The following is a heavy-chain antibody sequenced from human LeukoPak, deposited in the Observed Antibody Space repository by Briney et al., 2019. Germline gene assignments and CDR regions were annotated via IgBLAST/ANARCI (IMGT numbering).Heavy chain of an antibody. Sequence: PSETLSLTCSVSGGSISGYYWSWIRQPPGKGLEWIASIYDSETTKYNPSLRSRATISSDTSKNQFSLKLSSVTAADTAVYYCARQAYSSGWYTAAYWGQGTLVTVSS. D-gene: IGHD6-19*01. CDR3: ARQAYSSGWYTAAY. CDR1: GGSISGYY. J-gene: IGHJ4*02. V-gene: IGHV4-59*08. CDR2: IYDSETT.